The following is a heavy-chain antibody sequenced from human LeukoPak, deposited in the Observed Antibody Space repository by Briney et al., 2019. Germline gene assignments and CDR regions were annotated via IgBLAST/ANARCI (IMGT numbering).Heavy chain of an antibody. Sequence: PSETLSLTCTVSGGSISSYYWSWIRQPPGKGLEWIGYIYYSGSTNYNPSLKSRVTISVDTSKNQFSLKLSSVTAADTAVYYCARMSSSWAVIDYWGQGTLVTVSS. V-gene: IGHV4-59*08. CDR2: IYYSGST. D-gene: IGHD6-13*01. J-gene: IGHJ4*02. CDR3: ARMSSSWAVIDY. CDR1: GGSISSYY.